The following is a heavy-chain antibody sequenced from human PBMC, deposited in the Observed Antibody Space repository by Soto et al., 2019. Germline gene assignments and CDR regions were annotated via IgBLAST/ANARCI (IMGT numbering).Heavy chain of an antibody. CDR2: IYYSGST. D-gene: IGHD2-15*01. V-gene: IGHV4-39*01. J-gene: IGHJ4*02. CDR1: GGSISSNSYY. CDR3: ASRPTDCSGGSCPFDY. Sequence: SETLSLTCTVSGGSISSNSYYWGWIRQPPGKGLEWIGSIYYSGSTYYNPSLKSRVTISVDTSKNQFSLKLSSVTAADTAVYYCASRPTDCSGGSCPFDYWGQGTLVTVSS.